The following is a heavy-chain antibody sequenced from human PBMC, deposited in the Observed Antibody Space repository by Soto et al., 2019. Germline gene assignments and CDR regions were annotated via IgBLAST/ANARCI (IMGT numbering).Heavy chain of an antibody. D-gene: IGHD2-2*01. J-gene: IGHJ3*02. CDR1: GGSIRNYN. CDR2: IYSSGTT. Sequence: SETQCLTCTVSGGSIRNYNWNWIRQYAGKGLEWIGRIYSSGTTYYKSSLKSRVTMSVDTFSNQISLKLSSVTAADTAMYYCARERTYQLSGDDALDIWGLGTMVT. CDR3: ARERTYQLSGDDALDI. V-gene: IGHV4-4*07.